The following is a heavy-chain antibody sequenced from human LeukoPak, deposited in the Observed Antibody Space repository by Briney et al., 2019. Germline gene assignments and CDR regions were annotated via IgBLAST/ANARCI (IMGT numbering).Heavy chain of an antibody. CDR1: GFAFSQFP. V-gene: IGHV3-30*03. D-gene: IGHD2-2*01. CDR3: ARDLQYLLLMGEIDY. Sequence: PGGSLRLSCVASGFAFSQFPVHWVRQAPGKRLEWVAFISHDGSNKKYGDSVKGRFTISRDNSKNTLYLQMNSLRPEDTAVYYCARDLQYLLLMGEIDYWGQGTLVTVSS. CDR2: ISHDGSNK. J-gene: IGHJ4*02.